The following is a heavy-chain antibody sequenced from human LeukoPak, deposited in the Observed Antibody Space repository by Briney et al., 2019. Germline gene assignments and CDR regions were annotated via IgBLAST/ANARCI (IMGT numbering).Heavy chain of an antibody. CDR1: GGSISSGGYS. V-gene: IGHV4-30-2*01. J-gene: IGHJ4*02. Sequence: SETLSLTCAVPGGSISSGGYSWSWIRQPPGKGLECIGYIYQSGSTYYNPSLKSRVTISPDRSKNQFSLKLSSVTAADTAVYYCARGGRYFDWPYFDYWGQGTLVTVSS. CDR3: ARGGRYFDWPYFDY. CDR2: IYQSGST. D-gene: IGHD3-9*01.